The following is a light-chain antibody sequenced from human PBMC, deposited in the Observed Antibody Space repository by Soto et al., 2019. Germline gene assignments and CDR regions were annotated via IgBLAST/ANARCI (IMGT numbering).Light chain of an antibody. CDR1: QGITNC. CDR3: QQSNWPPLT. J-gene: IGKJ4*01. Sequence: DIQMTQSPSSVSASVGDRVTITCRASQGITNCLAWYQQKPGQAPKLLIYAASGMPSGIPSRFSGSGSGADSTLTSSSLPPDDFATYYYQQSNWPPLTFGGGTKVEI. V-gene: IGKV1-12*01. CDR2: AAS.